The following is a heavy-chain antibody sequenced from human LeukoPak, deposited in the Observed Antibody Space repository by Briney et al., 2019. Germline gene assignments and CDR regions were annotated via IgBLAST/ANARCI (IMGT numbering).Heavy chain of an antibody. CDR1: GLTVSSTY. D-gene: IGHD2-15*01. V-gene: IGHV3-7*05. Sequence: GGSLRLSCAASGLTVSSTYMSWVRQAPGKGLEWVANIKQDGSGKYYVNSVKGRFTISRDNAKNSLFLQMNSLRVEDTAVYYCAGGQGWLLDYWGQGTLVTVSS. CDR3: AGGQGWLLDY. J-gene: IGHJ4*02. CDR2: IKQDGSGK.